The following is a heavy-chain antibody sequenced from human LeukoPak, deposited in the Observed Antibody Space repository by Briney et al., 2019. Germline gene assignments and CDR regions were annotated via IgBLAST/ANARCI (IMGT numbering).Heavy chain of an antibody. CDR3: AKVGDGYNFTPTDY. CDR2: ISGSGGST. V-gene: IGHV3-23*01. Sequence: GGSLRLSCAASGFTFSSYAMSWVRQAPGKGLEWVSAISGSGGSTYYADSVKGRFTISRDNSKNTLYLQMNSLRAEDTAVYYCAKVGDGYNFTPTDYWGQGTLVTVSS. J-gene: IGHJ4*02. D-gene: IGHD5-24*01. CDR1: GFTFSSYA.